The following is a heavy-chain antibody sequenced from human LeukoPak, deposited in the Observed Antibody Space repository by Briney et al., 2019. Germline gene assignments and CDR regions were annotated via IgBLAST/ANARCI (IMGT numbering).Heavy chain of an antibody. CDR2: ISSSSSTI. Sequence: GGSLRLSCAASGFTFSCYSMNWVRQAPGKGLEWVSYISSSSSTIYYADSVKGRFTISRDNAKNSLYLQMNSLRAEDTAVYYCARSRYTRGPIYYYYGMDVWGQGTTVTVSS. J-gene: IGHJ6*02. V-gene: IGHV3-48*01. CDR3: ARSRYTRGPIYYYYGMDV. CDR1: GFTFSCYS. D-gene: IGHD2-2*02.